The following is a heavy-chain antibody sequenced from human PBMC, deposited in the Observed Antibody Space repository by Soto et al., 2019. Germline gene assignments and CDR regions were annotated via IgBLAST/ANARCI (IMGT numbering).Heavy chain of an antibody. D-gene: IGHD2-21*02. CDR3: AKARWVTGDRLFDS. V-gene: IGHV3-23*01. CDR2: VSGSGGTT. CDR1: GFTFSSYV. Sequence: EVLLLESGGGLVQPGGSLRLSCAASGFTFSSYVMSWVRQAPGKGLEWVSAVSGSGGTTYYADSVKGRFTISRDNSKNTLYLQMSSLRAEDTAVYYCAKARWVTGDRLFDSWGQGTLVTVSS. J-gene: IGHJ4*02.